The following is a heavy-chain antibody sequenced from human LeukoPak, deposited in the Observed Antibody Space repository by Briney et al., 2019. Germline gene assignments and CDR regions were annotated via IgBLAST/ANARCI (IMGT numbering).Heavy chain of an antibody. CDR1: GGSISSSSYY. CDR2: IYYSGST. V-gene: IGHV4-39*07. J-gene: IGHJ4*02. CDR3: ARDYSGYGKADY. D-gene: IGHD5-12*01. Sequence: PSETLSLTCTVSGGSISSSSYYWGWILQPPGKGLEWIGSIYYSGSTYYNPSLKSRVTISVDTSKNQFSLKLSSVTAADTAVYYCARDYSGYGKADYWGQGTLVTVSS.